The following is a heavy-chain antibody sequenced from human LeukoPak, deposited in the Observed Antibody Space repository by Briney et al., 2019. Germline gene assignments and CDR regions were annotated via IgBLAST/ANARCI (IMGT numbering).Heavy chain of an antibody. CDR2: TYYSGST. CDR1: GGSISSGGYY. J-gene: IGHJ4*02. D-gene: IGHD2-2*01. Sequence: SETLSLTCTVSGGSISSGGYYWTWIRQRPGKGLEWIGNTYYSGSTYYNPSLKSRVTISLDTSKNQFSLKLSSVTVADTAVYYCARSKGGYCSSTSSPRFDYGGQETLVTVSS. V-gene: IGHV4-31*03. CDR3: ARSKGGYCSSTSSPRFDY.